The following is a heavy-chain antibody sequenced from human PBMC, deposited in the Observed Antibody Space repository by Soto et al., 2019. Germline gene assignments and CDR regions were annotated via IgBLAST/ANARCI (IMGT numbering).Heavy chain of an antibody. CDR3: ARAVAVPADFDY. J-gene: IGHJ4*02. D-gene: IGHD6-19*01. V-gene: IGHV1-3*05. CDR2: INAGNGNT. CDR1: GYTFTSYA. Sequence: QVQLVQSGAEEKKPGASVKVSCKASGYTFTSYAIHWVRQAPGQRLEWMGWINAGNGNTKYSQKFQRRVTITRDTAASTAYMELSSLRSEDTAVYYCARAVAVPADFDYWGQGTLVTVSS.